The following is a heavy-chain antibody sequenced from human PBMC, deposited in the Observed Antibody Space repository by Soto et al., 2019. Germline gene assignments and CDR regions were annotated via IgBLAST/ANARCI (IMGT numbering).Heavy chain of an antibody. Sequence: ASVKVSCKASGYTFTGYYMHWARQAPGQGLEWMGWINPNSGGTNYAQKFQGWVTMTRDTSIITAYMELSRLRSDDTAVYYCARGYGYGSTFAFDIWGQETIVNVS. J-gene: IGHJ3*02. D-gene: IGHD5-18*01. CDR2: INPNSGGT. CDR1: GYTFTGYY. V-gene: IGHV1-2*04. CDR3: ARGYGYGSTFAFDI.